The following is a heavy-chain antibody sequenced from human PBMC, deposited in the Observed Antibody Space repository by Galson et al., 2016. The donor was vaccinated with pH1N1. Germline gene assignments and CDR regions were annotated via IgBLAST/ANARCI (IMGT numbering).Heavy chain of an antibody. J-gene: IGHJ4*02. CDR1: GFTFNNFA. CDR2: VLYDGTNE. V-gene: IGHV3-30-3*01. Sequence: SLRLSCAASGFTFNNFAMHWVRQAPGKGLEWVAVVLYDGTNEYLADSVKGWFTVSRDNSKNTLHLQMNSLRPSDTALYYCARDSEYSAYDLFHWGQGTLVAVSS. CDR3: ARDSEYSAYDLFH. D-gene: IGHD5-12*01.